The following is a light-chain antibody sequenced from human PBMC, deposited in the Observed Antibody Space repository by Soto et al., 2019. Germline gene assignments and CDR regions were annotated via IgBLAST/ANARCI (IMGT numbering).Light chain of an antibody. V-gene: IGKV1D-13*01. CDR3: QQFNNYPPLT. CDR1: QGISSA. Sequence: AIQLTQSPSSLSASVGDRVTFTCRASQGISSALAWYQQKPGKAPKLLIYDASSLESGVPSRFSGSGSGTDFTLTISSLQPEDCATYYCQQFNNYPPLTFGGGTKVEIK. CDR2: DAS. J-gene: IGKJ4*01.